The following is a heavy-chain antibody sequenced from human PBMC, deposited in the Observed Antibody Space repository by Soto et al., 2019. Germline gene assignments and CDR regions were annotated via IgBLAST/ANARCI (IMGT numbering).Heavy chain of an antibody. CDR1: GFTFSSFW. CDR3: ARGGYSGRSRGPFDS. V-gene: IGHV3-74*01. CDR2: INSDGSSA. D-gene: IGHD1-26*01. Sequence: EVQLVESGGGLVQPGGSLRLSCAASGFTFSSFWMHWVRQAPGKGLVWVSRINSDGSSASYADSVKGRFTISRDNAKNTLYLQMNSLRAEDTAVYYCARGGYSGRSRGPFDSWGQGTLVTVSS. J-gene: IGHJ4*02.